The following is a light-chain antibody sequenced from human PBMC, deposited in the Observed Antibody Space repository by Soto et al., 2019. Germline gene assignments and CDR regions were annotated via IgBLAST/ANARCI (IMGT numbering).Light chain of an antibody. V-gene: IGKV1-39*01. CDR3: QQSFSAPRT. J-gene: IGKJ2*01. CDR2: AAS. CDR1: QSISTH. Sequence: DIPMTQSPSSLSASVGDRVTVTCRASQSISTHLNWYQQKPGKAPKLLIYAASSLQRGVPSRFSGSGSGTDFTLTISNLQPEDFATYYCQQSFSAPRTFGQGTKLEIK.